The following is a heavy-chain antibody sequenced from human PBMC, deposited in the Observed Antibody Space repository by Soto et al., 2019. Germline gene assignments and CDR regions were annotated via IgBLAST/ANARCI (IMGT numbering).Heavy chain of an antibody. J-gene: IGHJ6*02. CDR1: VFTFISYS. V-gene: IGHV3-48*02. Sequence: GGSLRLSWAASVFTFISYSMNWVRQAPGKGLEWVSYISSSSRTIYYADSGKGRVTISRDNAKSSLHLQINSRRDEDTALYYCARRGRLPQSGTNYSGMDVWGQGTTVTVSS. CDR2: ISSSSRTI. D-gene: IGHD6-25*01. CDR3: ARRGRLPQSGTNYSGMDV.